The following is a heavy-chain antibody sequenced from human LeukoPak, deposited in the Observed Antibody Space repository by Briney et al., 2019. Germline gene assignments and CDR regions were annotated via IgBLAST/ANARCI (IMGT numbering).Heavy chain of an antibody. CDR3: AIYLAAGDYYYYYMDV. V-gene: IGHV4-39*01. J-gene: IGHJ6*03. CDR1: GGSISSSSYY. CDR2: IYYSGST. D-gene: IGHD6-13*01. Sequence: SETLSLTCTVSGGSISSSSYYWGWIRQPSGKGLEWIGSIYYSGSTYYNPSLKSRVTISVDTSKNQFSLKLSSVTAADTAVYYCAIYLAAGDYYYYYMDVWGKGTTVTVSS.